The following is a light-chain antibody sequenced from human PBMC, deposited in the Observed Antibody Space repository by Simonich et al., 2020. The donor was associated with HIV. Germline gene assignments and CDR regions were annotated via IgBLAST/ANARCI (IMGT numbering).Light chain of an antibody. CDR2: AAS. CDR3: QQSYSTLYT. CDR1: QHISNY. Sequence: DIQMTQSPSSLSASVGDRVTINCQASQHISNYLNWFQQKPGKAPNLLIYAASSFQSWVPSRFSGSGSGTDFTLTISSLQPEDFATYYCQQSYSTLYTFGQGTKLEIK. V-gene: IGKV1-39*01. J-gene: IGKJ2*01.